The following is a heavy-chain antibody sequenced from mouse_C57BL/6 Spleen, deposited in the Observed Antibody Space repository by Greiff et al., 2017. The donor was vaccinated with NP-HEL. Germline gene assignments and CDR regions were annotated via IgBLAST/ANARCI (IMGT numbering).Heavy chain of an antibody. Sequence: EVKLVESGPGLVKPSQSLSLTCSVTGYSITSGYYWNWIRQFPGNKLEWMGYISYDGSNNYNPSLKNRISITRDTSKNQFFLKLNSVTTEDTATYYCARDQRGFAYWGQGTLVTVSA. CDR3: ARDQRGFAY. CDR1: GYSITSGYY. CDR2: ISYDGSN. V-gene: IGHV3-6*01. J-gene: IGHJ3*01.